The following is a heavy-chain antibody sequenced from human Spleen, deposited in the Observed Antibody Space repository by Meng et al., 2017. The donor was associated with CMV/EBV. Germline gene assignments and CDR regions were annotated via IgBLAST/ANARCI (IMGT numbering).Heavy chain of an antibody. Sequence: GESLKISCAASGFTFSSYWMSWVRQAPGKGLEWVANIKQDGSEKYYVDSVKGRFTISRDNARNSLFLQMNGLRAEDTAVYYCTRDSGAYYDSSGFDYWGQGTLVTVSS. CDR2: IKQDGSEK. D-gene: IGHD3-22*01. J-gene: IGHJ4*02. CDR3: TRDSGAYYDSSGFDY. CDR1: GFTFSSYW. V-gene: IGHV3-7*01.